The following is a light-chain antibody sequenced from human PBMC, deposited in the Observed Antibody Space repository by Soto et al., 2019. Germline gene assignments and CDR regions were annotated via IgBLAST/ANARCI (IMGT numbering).Light chain of an antibody. CDR3: QQYETSPVT. CDR2: EAA. J-gene: IGKJ4*01. V-gene: IGKV3-20*01. CDR1: QSVRNNY. Sequence: EILMTQSPCTLSLSAGDTATISCRASQSVRNNYLAWYQQRPEQPPRLLMYEAATRASGIPDRFSGSVSGTDFTLTIRRLEPEDVALYFCQQYETSPVTFGGGTKVEI.